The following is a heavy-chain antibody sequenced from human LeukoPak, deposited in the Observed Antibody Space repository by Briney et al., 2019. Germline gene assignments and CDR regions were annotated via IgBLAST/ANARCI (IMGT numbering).Heavy chain of an antibody. J-gene: IGHJ4*02. D-gene: IGHD6-13*01. CDR3: ARVGSSTWYESDY. V-gene: IGHV1-46*01. CDR1: GGTFSSYA. CDR2: INPSGGST. Sequence: ASVKVSCKASGGTFSSYAISWVRQAPGQGLEWMGIINPSGGSTSYAQKFQGRVTMTRDTSTSTVYMELSSLRSEDTAVYYCARVGSSTWYESDYWGQGTLVTVSS.